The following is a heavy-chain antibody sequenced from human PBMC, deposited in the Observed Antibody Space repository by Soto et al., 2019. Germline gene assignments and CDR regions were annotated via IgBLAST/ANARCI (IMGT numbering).Heavy chain of an antibody. D-gene: IGHD6-13*01. CDR1: GGSISSSSYY. J-gene: IGHJ4*02. V-gene: IGHV4-39*01. Sequence: PSETLSLTYTVSGGSISSSSYYWGWIRQPPGKGLEWIGSIYYSGSTYYNPSLKSRVTISVDTSKNQFSLKLSSVTAADTAVYYCAYSSTPFVYWGQGTLVTVSS. CDR2: IYYSGST. CDR3: AYSSTPFVY.